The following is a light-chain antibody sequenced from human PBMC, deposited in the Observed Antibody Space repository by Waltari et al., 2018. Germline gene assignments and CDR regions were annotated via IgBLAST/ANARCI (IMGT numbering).Light chain of an antibody. CDR3: DSWDSSGAHVL. CDR2: GKN. Sequence: SSELTQDPAVSVALGQTVRITCQGDSLRSYYASWYQQKPGQAPVLVVYGKNNRPSGIPDRFSGSSSGNTASLTITGPQLEDEADYYCDSWDSSGAHVLLGGGTRLTVL. CDR1: SLRSYY. J-gene: IGLJ7*01. V-gene: IGLV3-19*01.